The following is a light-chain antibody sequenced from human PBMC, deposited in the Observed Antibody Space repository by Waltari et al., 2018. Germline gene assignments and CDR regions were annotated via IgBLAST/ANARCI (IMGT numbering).Light chain of an antibody. V-gene: IGKV4-1*01. CDR2: WAS. J-gene: IGKJ1*01. CDR3: HQYSTTPWT. CDR1: QSVLYSPNSKNY. Sequence: DFVMTQSPDSLAVSLGERATINCKSSQSVLYSPNSKNYFAWYQQKPGQPPKLLIYWASTRESGVPDRFSGSGSETDFTLTISSLQAEDVAVYYCHQYSTTPWTFGQGTKVEI.